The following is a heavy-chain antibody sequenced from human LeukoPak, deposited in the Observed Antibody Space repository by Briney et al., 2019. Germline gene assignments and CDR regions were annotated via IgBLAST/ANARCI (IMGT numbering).Heavy chain of an antibody. CDR2: ISSSGSTI. Sequence: PGGSLRLSCAASGFTFSSYEMIWVRQAPGKGLEWVSYISSSGSTIYYADSVKGRFTISRDNAKNSLYLQMNSLRAEDTAVYYCVRGINYYGSGSYYIRWGQGTLVTVSS. CDR1: GFTFSSYE. J-gene: IGHJ4*02. D-gene: IGHD3-10*01. V-gene: IGHV3-48*03. CDR3: VRGINYYGSGSYYIR.